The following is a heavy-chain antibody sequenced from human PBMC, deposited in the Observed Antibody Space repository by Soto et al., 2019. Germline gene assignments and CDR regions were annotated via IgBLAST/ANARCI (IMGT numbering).Heavy chain of an antibody. V-gene: IGHV4-59*01. Sequence: SETLSFTCHVSGGSISGYDWGWIRQSPEKGLEYIGYIYYVGSTNYSPSFQSRVTISVDTSKNQFSLKLNSVTAADTAVYYCARGVPSGGVPYFDYWGQGILVTV. CDR2: IYYVGST. D-gene: IGHD1-26*01. J-gene: IGHJ4*02. CDR1: GGSISGYD. CDR3: ARGVPSGGVPYFDY.